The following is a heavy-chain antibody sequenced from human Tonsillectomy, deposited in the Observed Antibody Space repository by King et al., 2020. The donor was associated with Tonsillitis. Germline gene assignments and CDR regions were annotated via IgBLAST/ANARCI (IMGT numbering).Heavy chain of an antibody. Sequence: VQLVQSGGGLVQPGGSLRLSCAASGFTVSSNYMSWVRQAPGKGLEWVSVIYSGGSTYYADSVKGRFTISRDNSKNTLYLQMNSLRAEDTAVYYCAIDIVVVVAATPYGMDVWGQGTTVTVSS. CDR2: IYSGGST. CDR3: AIDIVVVVAATPYGMDV. J-gene: IGHJ6*02. V-gene: IGHV3-66*01. CDR1: GFTVSSNY. D-gene: IGHD2-15*01.